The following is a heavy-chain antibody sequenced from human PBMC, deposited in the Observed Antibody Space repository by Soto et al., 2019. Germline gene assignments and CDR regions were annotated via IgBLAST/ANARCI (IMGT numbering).Heavy chain of an antibody. Sequence: EVQLLESGGGLVQPGGSLRLSCTASGFTFSNYAMGWVRQAPGKGLEWVSVISGGADDTHYADPVKGRFTISRDNSKNTLYVQMDSLRAEDTAVYYCAKAINDYYAPLDYWGQGMRVTVSS. V-gene: IGHV3-23*01. J-gene: IGHJ4*02. CDR3: AKAINDYYAPLDY. CDR2: ISGGADDT. CDR1: GFTFSNYA. D-gene: IGHD3-3*01.